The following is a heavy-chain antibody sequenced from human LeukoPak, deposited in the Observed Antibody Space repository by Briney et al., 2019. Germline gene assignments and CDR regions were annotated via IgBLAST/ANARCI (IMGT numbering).Heavy chain of an antibody. Sequence: GGSLRLSCAASGFTFSTYAMTWLRQAPGKGLEWVSALSASGGKTYYADSVKGRFTISRDNSKNMLYLQMNSLRAEDTAVYYCARELIYDFWSGYYTGYYYYYGMDVWGQGTTVTVSS. CDR1: GFTFSTYA. CDR3: ARELIYDFWSGYYTGYYYYYGMDV. V-gene: IGHV3-23*01. CDR2: LSASGGKT. J-gene: IGHJ6*02. D-gene: IGHD3-3*01.